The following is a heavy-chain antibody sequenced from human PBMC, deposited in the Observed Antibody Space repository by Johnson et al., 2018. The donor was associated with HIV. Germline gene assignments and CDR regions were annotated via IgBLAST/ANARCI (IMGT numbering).Heavy chain of an antibody. CDR3: AKDMGCGADCDQISITMTVWGAFDI. V-gene: IGHV3-9*01. CDR1: GFIFDDYA. D-gene: IGHD2-21*02. Sequence: VQLVESGGRLVQPGRSLRLSCAASGFIFDDYAIHWVRQVPGKGLAWVSGISWHGGRIGYADFVKGRFTISRDTSTTSLSLQMSSLRHEDTALYYCAKDMGCGADCDQISITMTVWGAFDIWGQGTMVTVSS. CDR2: ISWHGGRI. J-gene: IGHJ3*02.